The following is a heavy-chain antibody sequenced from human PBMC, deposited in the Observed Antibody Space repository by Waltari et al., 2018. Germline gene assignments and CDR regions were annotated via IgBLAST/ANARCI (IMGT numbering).Heavy chain of an antibody. J-gene: IGHJ4*02. V-gene: IGHV1-8*01. Sequence: QVQLVQSGAEVKKPGASVKVSCKASGYTFTSYDINWVRQATGQGLEWMGWNNPNSGNTGDALKLQGRVTRTRNTYISTAYMEMSRLRSEEMAVYYCARGRKGAYSYDAQGDWGQGTLVTVSS. CDR1: GYTFTSYD. D-gene: IGHD5-18*01. CDR3: ARGRKGAYSYDAQGD. CDR2: NNPNSGNT.